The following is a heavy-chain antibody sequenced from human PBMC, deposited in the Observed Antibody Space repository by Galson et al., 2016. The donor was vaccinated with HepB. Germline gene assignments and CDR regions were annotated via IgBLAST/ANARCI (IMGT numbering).Heavy chain of an antibody. D-gene: IGHD6-13*01. J-gene: IGHJ2*01. CDR3: ARVRYSSSWYVLWYFDL. CDR2: ISSGSDGYI. V-gene: IGHV3-21*01. CDR1: GFTFSRDS. Sequence: SLRLSCAASGFTFSRDSMIWVRQAPGKGLEWVSSISSGSDGYIYYADSVKGRFTISRDNAKNSLLLQMTSLRAEDTAVYYCARVRYSSSWYVLWYFDLWGRGTLVTVSS.